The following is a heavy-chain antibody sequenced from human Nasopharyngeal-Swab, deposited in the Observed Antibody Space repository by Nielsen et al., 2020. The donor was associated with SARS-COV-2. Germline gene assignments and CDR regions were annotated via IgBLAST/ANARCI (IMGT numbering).Heavy chain of an antibody. J-gene: IGHJ4*02. V-gene: IGHV4-61*01. Sequence: SETLSLTCTVSGGSVSSGSYYWSWIRQPPGKGLEWIGYIYYSGSTNYNPSLKSRVTISVDTSKNQFSLKMSSVTAADTAVYYCATMVRGASLDYWGQGTLVTVSS. CDR3: ATMVRGASLDY. CDR2: IYYSGST. D-gene: IGHD3-10*01. CDR1: GGSVSSGSYY.